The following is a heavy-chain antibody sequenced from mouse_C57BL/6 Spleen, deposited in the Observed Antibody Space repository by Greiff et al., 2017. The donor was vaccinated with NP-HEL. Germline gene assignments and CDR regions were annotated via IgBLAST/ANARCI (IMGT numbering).Heavy chain of an antibody. CDR2: IDPNSGGT. J-gene: IGHJ4*01. D-gene: IGHD1-1*01. CDR3: ARGERLGSSPLYAMDY. V-gene: IGHV1-72*01. CDR1: GYTFTSYW. Sequence: QVQLQQPGAELVKPGASVKLSCKASGYTFTSYWMHWVKQRPGRGLEWIGRIDPNSGGTKYNEKFKSKATLTVDKPSSTAYMQLSSLTSEDSAVYYCARGERLGSSPLYAMDYWGQGTSVTVSS.